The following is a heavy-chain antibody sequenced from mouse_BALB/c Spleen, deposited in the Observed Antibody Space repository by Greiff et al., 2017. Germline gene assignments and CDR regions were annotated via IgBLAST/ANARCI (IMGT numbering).Heavy chain of an antibody. CDR2: ISCYNGAT. D-gene: IGHD3-1*01. V-gene: IGHV1S135*01. Sequence: EVQLQQSGPELVKTGASVKISCKASGYSFTGYYMHWVKQSHGKSLEWIGYISCYNGATSYNQKFKGKATLTVDKSSSTAYMQLKSLTSEDSAVYYCARSGGFAYWGQGTLVTVSA. CDR3: ARSGGFAY. J-gene: IGHJ3*01. CDR1: GYSFTGYY.